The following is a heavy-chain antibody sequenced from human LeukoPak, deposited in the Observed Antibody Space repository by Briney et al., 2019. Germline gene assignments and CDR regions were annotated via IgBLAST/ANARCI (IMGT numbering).Heavy chain of an antibody. J-gene: IGHJ4*02. CDR2: ISSVSDYI. CDR1: GFTFTSFT. Sequence: GGSLRLSCAASGFTFTSFTINWVRQAPGKGREWVSSISSVSDYIYYADSVRGRFTISRDNAKNSLYLQMNSLRAEDTAVYYCARSGYSGYGCFDYWGQGALVIVSS. V-gene: IGHV3-21*01. CDR3: ARSGYSGYGCFDY. D-gene: IGHD5-12*01.